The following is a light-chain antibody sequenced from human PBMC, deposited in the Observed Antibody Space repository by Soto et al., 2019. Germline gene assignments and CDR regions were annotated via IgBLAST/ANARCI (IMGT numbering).Light chain of an antibody. V-gene: IGLV1-47*01. CDR1: SSNIGSNY. J-gene: IGLJ2*01. CDR2: RNN. Sequence: QLVLTQPPSASGTPGQRVTISCSGSSSNIGSNYVYWYQQFPGTAPKLLIYRNNQRPSGVPDRFSGSKSDTSASLAISGLRSEDEADYYCATWDTSLIGYVVFGGGTKLTVL. CDR3: ATWDTSLIGYVV.